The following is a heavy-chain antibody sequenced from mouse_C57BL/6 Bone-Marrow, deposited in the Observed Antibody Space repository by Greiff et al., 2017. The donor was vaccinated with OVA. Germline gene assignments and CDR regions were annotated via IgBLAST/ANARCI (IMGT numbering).Heavy chain of an antibody. CDR1: GYTFTSYG. CDR3: ARHYYGSLWYFDV. CDR2: IYPRSGNT. D-gene: IGHD1-1*01. Sequence: QVQLQQSGAELARPGASVKLSCKASGYTFTSYGISWVKQRTGQGLEWIGEIYPRSGNTYYNEKFKGKATLTADKSSSTAYMELRSLTSEDSAVYFCARHYYGSLWYFDVWGTGTTVNVSS. V-gene: IGHV1-81*01. J-gene: IGHJ1*03.